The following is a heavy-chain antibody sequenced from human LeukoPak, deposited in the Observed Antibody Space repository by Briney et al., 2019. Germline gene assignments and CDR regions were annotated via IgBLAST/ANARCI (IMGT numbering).Heavy chain of an antibody. V-gene: IGHV3-23*01. CDR2: ISGGSGST. Sequence: GGSLRLSCAASGFTFSSYAMSWVRQAPGKGLAWVSTISGGSGSTYCADSVKGRFTISRDNSKNTLYLQMNSLRAEDTAVYYCASLYSYGMDVWGQGTTVTVSS. CDR1: GFTFSSYA. J-gene: IGHJ6*02. CDR3: ASLYSYGMDV. D-gene: IGHD2-2*02.